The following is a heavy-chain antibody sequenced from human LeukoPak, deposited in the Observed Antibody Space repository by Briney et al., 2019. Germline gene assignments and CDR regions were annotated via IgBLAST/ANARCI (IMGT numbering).Heavy chain of an antibody. CDR2: TSTDENLK. D-gene: IGHD3-22*01. CDR1: GFTFSTYG. Sequence: GRSLRLSCAASGFTFSTYGMHWVRQAPGKGLEWVAVTSTDENLKFYADSVKGRFTISRDNSKNTLYLQMNNLRAEDTAVYYCAKDNSYYDSSGFEFYFDYWGQGTLVTVSS. J-gene: IGHJ4*02. CDR3: AKDNSYYDSSGFEFYFDY. V-gene: IGHV3-30*18.